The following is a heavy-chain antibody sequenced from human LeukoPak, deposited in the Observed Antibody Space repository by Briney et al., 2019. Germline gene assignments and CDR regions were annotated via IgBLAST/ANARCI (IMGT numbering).Heavy chain of an antibody. CDR3: ARDPTWFGESNYYFDY. J-gene: IGHJ4*02. V-gene: IGHV3-33*01. CDR2: IWYDGSNK. D-gene: IGHD3-10*01. CDR1: GFTFSSYG. Sequence: GGSLRLSCAASGFTFSSYGMHWVRQAPGKGLEWVAVIWYDGSNKYYADSVKGRFTISRDNSKNTLYLQMNSLRAEDTAVYYCARDPTWFGESNYYFDYWGQGTLVTVSS.